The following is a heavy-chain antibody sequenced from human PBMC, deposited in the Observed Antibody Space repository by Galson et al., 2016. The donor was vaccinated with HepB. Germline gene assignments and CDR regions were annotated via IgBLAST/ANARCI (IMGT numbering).Heavy chain of an antibody. J-gene: IGHJ3*01. CDR1: WFIVNNNY. V-gene: IGHV3-53*01. D-gene: IGHD3-22*01. CDR2: IYSDGSP. CDR3: ARDPYYYDSRGYTTGFDV. Sequence: SLRLSCAASWFIVNNNYMNWVRLAPGKGLEWVSVIYSDGSPYYADSVKGRFTISGDNSKNMLYLQMNTLRAEDTAVYYCARDPYYYDSRGYTTGFDVWSQGTMVTVSS.